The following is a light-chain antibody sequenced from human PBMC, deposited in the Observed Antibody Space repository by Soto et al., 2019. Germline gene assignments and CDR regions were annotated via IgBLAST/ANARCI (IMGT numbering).Light chain of an antibody. CDR1: SSDVGGYNY. CDR2: DLN. J-gene: IGLJ1*01. V-gene: IGLV2-14*01. CDR3: CSYTSSNTFV. Sequence: ALTHPASVSGSPGQSITISCTGTSSDVGGYNYVSWYQQHPGKVPKMMIYDLNNRPSGVSNRFSGSKSGNTASLTISGLQAEDEADYYCCSYTSSNTFVFGTGTKVTVL.